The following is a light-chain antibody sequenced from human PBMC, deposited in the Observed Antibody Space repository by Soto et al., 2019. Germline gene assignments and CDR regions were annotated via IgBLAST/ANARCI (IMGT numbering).Light chain of an antibody. CDR2: GAS. CDR1: QSVSSN. CDR3: QQYNNGHRT. Sequence: EIVMTQSPATLSVSPGKRATLSCRASQSVSSNLAWYQQKPGQAPRLLIYGASTRATGIPARFSGSGSGTEFTLTISSLQSEDFAVYYCQQYNNGHRTFGQGTKVDIK. J-gene: IGKJ1*01. V-gene: IGKV3-15*01.